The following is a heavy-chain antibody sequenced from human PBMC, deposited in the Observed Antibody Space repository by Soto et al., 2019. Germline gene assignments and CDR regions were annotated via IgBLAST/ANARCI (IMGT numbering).Heavy chain of an antibody. Sequence: PGGSLSLSCAASGFTFSSYAMSWVRQAPGKGLEWVSAISGSGGSTYYADSVKGRFTISRDNSKNTLYLQMNSLRAEDTAVYYYAKNTAMAAIPAAGTVYYFDYCGQGTLVTVSS. J-gene: IGHJ4*02. CDR1: GFTFSSYA. D-gene: IGHD6-13*01. CDR2: ISGSGGST. CDR3: AKNTAMAAIPAAGTVYYFDY. V-gene: IGHV3-23*01.